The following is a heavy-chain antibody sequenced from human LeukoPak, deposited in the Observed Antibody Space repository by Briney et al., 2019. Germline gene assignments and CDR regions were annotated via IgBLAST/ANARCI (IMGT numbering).Heavy chain of an antibody. V-gene: IGHV3-23*01. J-gene: IGHJ4*02. CDR3: AKLRSGDPVAATNY. D-gene: IGHD2-15*01. CDR1: GFIFSNYA. CDR2: ISGSDGST. Sequence: SGGSLRLSCAASGFIFSNYAMSWVRPAPGKGLEWVSTISGSDGSTYYADSVKGRFTISRDNSKNTLYLQMNSLRVDDTAVYYCAKLRSGDPVAATNYWGQGTLVTVSS.